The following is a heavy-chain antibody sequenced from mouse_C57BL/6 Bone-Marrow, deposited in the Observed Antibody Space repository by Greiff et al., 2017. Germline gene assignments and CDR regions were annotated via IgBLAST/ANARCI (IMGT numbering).Heavy chain of an antibody. CDR2: IYPRSGNP. CDR1: GYTFTSYG. Sequence: VQLQQSGAELARPGASVKLSCKASGYTFTSYGISWVKQRTGQGLEWIGEIYPRSGNPYYNEKFKGKATLTVDKSSSTAYMQLSSLTTEDSAVYYCARSGLRQTAWFAYWGQGTLVTVSA. D-gene: IGHD2-2*01. CDR3: ARSGLRQTAWFAY. V-gene: IGHV1-81*01. J-gene: IGHJ3*01.